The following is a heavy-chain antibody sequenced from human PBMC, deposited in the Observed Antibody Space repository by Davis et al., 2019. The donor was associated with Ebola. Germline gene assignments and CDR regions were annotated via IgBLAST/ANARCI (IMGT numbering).Heavy chain of an antibody. CDR2: VYDSETT. D-gene: IGHD2/OR15-2a*01. CDR1: GGSISSYY. V-gene: IGHV4-59*01. Sequence: SQTLSLTCTLSGGSISSYYWSWIRQPPGKGLEWIGYVYDSETTNYNPSLNSRVTMSVDTTNNQFFLKLSSVTAADTAVYNCPRGIRDGAGDWFDPWGQGTLVTVSS. CDR3: PRGIRDGAGDWFDP. J-gene: IGHJ5*02.